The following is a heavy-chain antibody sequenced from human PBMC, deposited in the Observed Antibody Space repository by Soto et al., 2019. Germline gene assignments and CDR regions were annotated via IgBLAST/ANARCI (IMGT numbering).Heavy chain of an antibody. CDR3: AMLGGWSGGSSGMDV. Sequence: EVQLVESGGGLVQPGGSLRLSCAASGLIFSDYHMDWVRQAPGKGLEWVGRIRRKANSYTTEYVASVKGRFTISRDDSNNSLYLQMNSLKSEDTAVYYCAMLGGWSGGSSGMDVWGQGTTVTVSS. J-gene: IGHJ6*02. D-gene: IGHD6-19*01. V-gene: IGHV3-72*01. CDR1: GLIFSDYH. CDR2: IRRKANSYTT.